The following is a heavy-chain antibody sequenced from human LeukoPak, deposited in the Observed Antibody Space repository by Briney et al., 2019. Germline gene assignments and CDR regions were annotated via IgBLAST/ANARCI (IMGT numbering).Heavy chain of an antibody. D-gene: IGHD1-26*01. CDR2: INPNSGGT. CDR1: GYTFTGYY. Sequence: ASVKVSCKASGYTFTGYYMHWVRQAPGQGLEWMGWINPNSGGTNYAQKFQGRVTMTRDTSISTAYMELSRLRSDDTAVYYCARYDIVGGWNFDYWGQGILVTVSS. J-gene: IGHJ4*02. V-gene: IGHV1-2*02. CDR3: ARYDIVGGWNFDY.